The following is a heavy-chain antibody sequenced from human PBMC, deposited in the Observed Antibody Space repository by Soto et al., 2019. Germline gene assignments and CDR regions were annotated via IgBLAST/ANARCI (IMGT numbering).Heavy chain of an antibody. CDR2: ISGSGAST. Sequence: EVQLLESGGGLVQPGGSLRLSCAASGFTFSSYAMSWVRQAPGKGLEWVSAISGSGASTYYADSVKGRFTISRDNSENTLYVQMNSLRAEDTALYYCAKDTRSNRNTCHYNDAFDMLGQGTMVTASS. V-gene: IGHV3-23*01. CDR3: AKDTRSNRNTCHYNDAFDM. J-gene: IGHJ3*02. CDR1: GFTFSSYA. D-gene: IGHD1-1*01.